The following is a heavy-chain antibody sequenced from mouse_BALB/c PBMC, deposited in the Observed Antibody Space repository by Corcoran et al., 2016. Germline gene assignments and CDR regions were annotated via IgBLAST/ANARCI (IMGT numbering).Heavy chain of an antibody. V-gene: IGHV3-6*02. Sequence: VQLQESGPGLVKPSQSLSLPCSVTGYSITSGYYWNWIRQFPGNKLEWMGYISYDGSNNYNPSLKNRISITRDTSKNQFFLKLNSVTTEDTATYYCARVGAYWGQGTLVTVSA. CDR2: ISYDGSN. CDR3: ARVGAY. J-gene: IGHJ3*01. CDR1: GYSITSGYY.